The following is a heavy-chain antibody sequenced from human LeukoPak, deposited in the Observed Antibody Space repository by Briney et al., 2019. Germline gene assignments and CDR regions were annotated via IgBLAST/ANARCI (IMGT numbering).Heavy chain of an antibody. CDR1: GGSVSSGSYY. Sequence: SETLSLTCIVSGGSVSSGSYYWSWMPQPPGRGLEWIGYIYNSVRTNYNPSLKSRVTISVDTSKNQLSLKLSSVTAADTAVYFCVRDLVATIDHYYYGMDVWGRGTTVTVSS. CDR2: IYNSVRT. D-gene: IGHD5-12*01. J-gene: IGHJ6*02. CDR3: VRDLVATIDHYYYGMDV. V-gene: IGHV4-61*01.